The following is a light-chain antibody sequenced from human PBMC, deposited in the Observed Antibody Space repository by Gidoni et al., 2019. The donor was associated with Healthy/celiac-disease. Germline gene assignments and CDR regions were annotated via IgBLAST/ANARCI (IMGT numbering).Light chain of an antibody. CDR3: QQYYSYPYS. CDR1: QGISSY. CDR2: AAS. Sequence: AIRMTQSPSACSASTGDSVTITCRASQGISSYLAWYQQKPGKAPKLLIYAASTLQSGVPSRFSGSGSGTDFTLTISCLQSEDFATYYCQQYYSYPYSFGQGTKLEIK. V-gene: IGKV1-8*01. J-gene: IGKJ2*03.